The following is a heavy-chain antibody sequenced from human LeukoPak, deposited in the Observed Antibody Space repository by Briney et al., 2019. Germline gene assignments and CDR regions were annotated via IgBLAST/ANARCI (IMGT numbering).Heavy chain of an antibody. CDR2: IYYSGST. V-gene: IGHV4-59*01. Sequence: SETLSLTCTVSGGSISSYYWSWIRQHPGKGLEWMGYIYYSGSTNYNPSLKSRVTISVDTSKNQFSLKLSSVTAADTAVYYCARGGYSYGPNWGSAFVFDYWGQGTLVTVSS. CDR3: ARGGYSYGPNWGSAFVFDY. D-gene: IGHD5-18*01. J-gene: IGHJ4*02. CDR1: GGSISSYY.